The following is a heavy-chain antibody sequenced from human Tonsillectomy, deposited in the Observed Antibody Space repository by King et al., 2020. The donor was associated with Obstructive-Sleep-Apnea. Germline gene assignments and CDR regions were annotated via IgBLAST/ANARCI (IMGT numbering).Heavy chain of an antibody. CDR1: GFTFSSYG. J-gene: IGHJ4*02. Sequence: HVQLVESGGGVVQPGGSLRLSCAASGFTFSSYGMHWVRQAPGKGLEWVAFIRYDGSNKYYADSVKGRFTISRDNSKNTLYLQMNSLRAGETAVYYCANDQGAYGSGSYCFDYWGQGTLVTVSS. D-gene: IGHD3-10*01. CDR2: IRYDGSNK. V-gene: IGHV3-30*02. CDR3: ANDQGAYGSGSYCFDY.